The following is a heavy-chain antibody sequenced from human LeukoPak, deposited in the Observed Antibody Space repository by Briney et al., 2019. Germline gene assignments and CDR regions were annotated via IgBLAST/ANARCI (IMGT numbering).Heavy chain of an antibody. CDR1: GGSFSGYY. CDR2: INHSGST. V-gene: IGHV4-34*01. CDR3: ARGERGYLDY. Sequence: KPSETLSLTCAVHGGSFSGYYWSWIRQPPGKGLEWIGEINHSGSTNYNPSLKSRVTISVDTSKNQFSLKLSSVTAADTAVYYCARGERGYLDYWGQGTLVTVSA. D-gene: IGHD5-12*01. J-gene: IGHJ4*02.